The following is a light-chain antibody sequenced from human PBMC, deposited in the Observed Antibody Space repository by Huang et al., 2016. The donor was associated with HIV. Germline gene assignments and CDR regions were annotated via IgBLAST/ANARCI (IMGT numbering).Light chain of an antibody. V-gene: IGKV1-5*03. CDR3: QQYNTYST. J-gene: IGKJ1*01. CDR1: QSVSSW. CDR2: KAS. Sequence: DIQMSQSPSTLSASVGDRVTITCRASQSVSSWWAWYQQKPGKAPKLLIYKASTLESGGPSRFSGSGSGTEFTLTISSLEPDDFASYYCQQYNTYSTFGQGTKVEIK.